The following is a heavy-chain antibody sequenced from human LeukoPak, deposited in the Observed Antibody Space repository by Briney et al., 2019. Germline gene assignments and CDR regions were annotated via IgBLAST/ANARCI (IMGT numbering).Heavy chain of an antibody. CDR3: ARATVPHYFDY. J-gene: IGHJ4*02. V-gene: IGHV4-59*01. CDR2: IYYSGST. D-gene: IGHD4-17*01. Sequence: SETLSLTCTVSGGSISSYYWSWIRQPPGKGLEWIGYIYYSGSTNYNPSLKSRVTISVDTSKNQFSLKLSSVTAADTAVYYCARATVPHYFDYWGQGTLVTVSS. CDR1: GGSISSYY.